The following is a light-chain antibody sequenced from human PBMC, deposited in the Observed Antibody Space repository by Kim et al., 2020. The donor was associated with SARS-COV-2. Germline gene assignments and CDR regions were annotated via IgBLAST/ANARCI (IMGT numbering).Light chain of an antibody. V-gene: IGLV2-8*01. J-gene: IGLJ2*01. Sequence: QSALTQPPSASGSPVQSVTISCTGTSSDVGCYNYVSWYQQHPGKVPKVTIYEVSKRPSGVPDRFSGSKSGNTASLTVSGLQPEDEGDYYCSSFAGGNRVVFGGGAQLTVL. CDR2: EVS. CDR1: SSDVGCYNY. CDR3: SSFAGGNRVV.